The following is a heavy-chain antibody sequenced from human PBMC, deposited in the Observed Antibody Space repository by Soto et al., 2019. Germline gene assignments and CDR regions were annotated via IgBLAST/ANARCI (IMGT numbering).Heavy chain of an antibody. J-gene: IGHJ3*02. CDR2: ISYEGSNK. CDR3: ARTHIQSAWNHGFDI. Sequence: QVQLVESGGGVVQPGRSLRLSCAAFGFTFDDYSMHWVRQAPGKGLEWVALISYEGSNKYYADSVKGRFTISRDNAKNTLFLEVNSLRTEDTAVYFCARTHIQSAWNHGFDIWGQGTMVTVSS. V-gene: IGHV3-30-3*01. CDR1: GFTFDDYS. D-gene: IGHD1-1*01.